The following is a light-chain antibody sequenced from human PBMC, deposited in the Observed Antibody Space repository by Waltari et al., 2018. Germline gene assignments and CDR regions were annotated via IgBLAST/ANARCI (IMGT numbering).Light chain of an antibody. CDR2: DVT. Sequence: QSALTQPASVSGSPGQSITISCTGTSSDVGGFNYVSWYQQHPGEAPNLLLYDVTQRPSGVSNRFSVSKSANTASLTISGLQAGDEAHYYCSSYSSISTLVFGGGTKLTVL. CDR3: SSYSSISTLV. V-gene: IGLV2-14*03. J-gene: IGLJ2*01. CDR1: SSDVGGFNY.